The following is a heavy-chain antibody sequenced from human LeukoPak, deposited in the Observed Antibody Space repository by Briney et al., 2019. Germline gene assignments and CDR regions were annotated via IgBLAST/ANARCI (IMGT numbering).Heavy chain of an antibody. CDR1: GFTFSSYA. D-gene: IGHD6-19*01. CDR2: ISSNGGST. Sequence: GGSLRLSCAASGFTFSSYAMHWVRQAPGKGLEYVSAISSNGGSTYYANSVKGRFTISRDNSKNTLYLQMGSLRAEDMAVYYCARAHSSGWYGGFDYWGQGTLVTVCS. CDR3: ARAHSSGWYGGFDY. J-gene: IGHJ4*02. V-gene: IGHV3-64*01.